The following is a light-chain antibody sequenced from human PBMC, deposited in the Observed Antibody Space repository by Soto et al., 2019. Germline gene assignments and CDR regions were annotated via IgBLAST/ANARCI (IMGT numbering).Light chain of an antibody. CDR1: SSDVVGYNY. CDR2: DVS. Sequence: QSALTQPASVSGSPGQSITISCTGTSSDVVGYNYVSWYQQHPGKAPKLMIYDVSNRPSGVSNRFSGSKSGNTASLTISGLQAEDEDDYYCSSYTRSSTLVVFGGGTKLTVL. V-gene: IGLV2-14*01. CDR3: SSYTRSSTLVV. J-gene: IGLJ2*01.